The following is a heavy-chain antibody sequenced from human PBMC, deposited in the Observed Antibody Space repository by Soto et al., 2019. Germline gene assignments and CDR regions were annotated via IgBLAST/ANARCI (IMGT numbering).Heavy chain of an antibody. CDR1: GGSVSSGSHY. V-gene: IGHV4-39*01. J-gene: IGHJ6*02. CDR3: ANHVSSSWTRGDYGMDV. CDR2: IYYSGST. Sequence: SETLSLTCTVSGGSVSSGSHYWGWIRQPPGKGLEWIGSIYYSGSTYYNPSLKSRVTISVDTSKNQFSLKLSSVTAADTAVYYCANHVSSSWTRGDYGMDVWGQGTTVTVSS. D-gene: IGHD6-13*01.